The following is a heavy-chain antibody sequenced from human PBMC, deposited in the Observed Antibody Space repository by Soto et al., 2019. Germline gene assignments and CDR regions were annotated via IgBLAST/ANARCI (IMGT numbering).Heavy chain of an antibody. CDR1: GGSVNSYY. CDR3: ARVFPSYCGGDCSYFDS. Sequence: SETLSLTCTVSGGSVNSYYWSWIRQPPGKGLEWIGYIFYSGSTKSNPSLKSRVTMSVDMSKNQFSLRLTSVTAADTAVYYCARVFPSYCGGDCSYFDSWGQGTLVTVSS. J-gene: IGHJ4*02. V-gene: IGHV4-59*02. D-gene: IGHD2-21*02. CDR2: IFYSGST.